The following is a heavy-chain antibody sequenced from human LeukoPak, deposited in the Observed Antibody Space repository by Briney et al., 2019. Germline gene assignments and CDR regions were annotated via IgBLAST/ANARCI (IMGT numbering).Heavy chain of an antibody. Sequence: GGSLRLSCAASGFTVSSNYMSWVRQAPGKGLEWVSVIYSGGSTYYADSVKGRFTISRDNSKNTLYLQMNSLRAEDTAVYYCARAGYCSGGSCYPVLDYYGMDVWGQGTTVTVSS. CDR1: GFTVSSNY. CDR2: IYSGGST. CDR3: ARAGYCSGGSCYPVLDYYGMDV. V-gene: IGHV3-53*01. J-gene: IGHJ6*02. D-gene: IGHD2-15*01.